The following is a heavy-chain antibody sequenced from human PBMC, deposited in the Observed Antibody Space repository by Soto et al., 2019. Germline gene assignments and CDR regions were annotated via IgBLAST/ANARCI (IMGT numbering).Heavy chain of an antibody. Sequence: GASVKVSCKASGYTFTSYGISWVRQAPGQGLEWMGWISAYNGNTNYAQKLQGRVTMTTDTSTSTAYMELRSLRSDDTAVYYCARDASYETMTTVTGNDYWGQGTLVTVSS. J-gene: IGHJ4*02. CDR1: GYTFTSYG. CDR3: ARDASYETMTTVTGNDY. V-gene: IGHV1-18*01. D-gene: IGHD4-17*01. CDR2: ISAYNGNT.